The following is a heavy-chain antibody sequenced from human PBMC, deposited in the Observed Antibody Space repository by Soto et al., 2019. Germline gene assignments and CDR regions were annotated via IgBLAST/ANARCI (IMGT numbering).Heavy chain of an antibody. V-gene: IGHV1-18*01. Sequence: GXSVKVAFKASGYPFTRNCISWVRQAPGQGLEWRGWISAYKGNTNYAQKLQGRVKMTTDTSTSTAYMELRSLRSDDTAVYYCARDQLGYSYGSGYYYGMDVWGQGTTVTVSS. CDR1: GYPFTRNC. CDR3: ARDQLGYSYGSGYYYGMDV. CDR2: ISAYKGNT. J-gene: IGHJ6*02. D-gene: IGHD5-18*01.